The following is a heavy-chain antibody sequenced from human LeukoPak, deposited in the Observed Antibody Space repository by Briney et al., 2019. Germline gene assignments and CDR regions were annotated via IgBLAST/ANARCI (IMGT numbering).Heavy chain of an antibody. CDR1: GVSIARSRNY. J-gene: IGHJ4*02. CDR3: ARHVRGYSYVNLDY. D-gene: IGHD5-18*01. CDR2: IYSSGGP. V-gene: IGHV4-39*01. Sequence: SQTLCLNCTVSGVSIARSRNYWGWIRLPPGKGLEWIGTIYSSGGPYYNPSLKSRVTISVDTSKSQFSLNLSSVTAADTAVYYCARHVRGYSYVNLDYWGQRPLVTVSS.